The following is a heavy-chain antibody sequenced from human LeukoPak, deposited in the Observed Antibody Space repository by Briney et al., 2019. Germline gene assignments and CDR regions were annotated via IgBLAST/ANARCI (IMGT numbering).Heavy chain of an antibody. Sequence: PGGSLRLSCAASGFIFSSYSMNWVRQAPGKGLEWVSYISSSGNMIYYADSVMGRFTISRDNAKNSLYLQMNSLKFDDTAFYYCTKEGLTPFDYWGQGTLVTVSS. D-gene: IGHD1-14*01. CDR3: TKEGLTPFDY. CDR2: ISSSGNMI. CDR1: GFIFSSYS. V-gene: IGHV3-48*04. J-gene: IGHJ4*02.